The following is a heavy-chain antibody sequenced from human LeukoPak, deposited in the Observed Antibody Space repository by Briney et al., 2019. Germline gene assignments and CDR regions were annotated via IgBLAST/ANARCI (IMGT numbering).Heavy chain of an antibody. J-gene: IGHJ4*02. D-gene: IGHD3-3*01. V-gene: IGHV1-2*02. Sequence: GASVKVSCKASGYTFTGYYMHWVRQAPGQGLEWMGWINPNSGGTNYAQKFQGRVTMTRDTSISTAYMELSRLRSDDTAVYYCARDWRYYDFWSGYSVIFDYWGQGTLVTVSS. CDR3: ARDWRYYDFWSGYSVIFDY. CDR1: GYTFTGYY. CDR2: INPNSGGT.